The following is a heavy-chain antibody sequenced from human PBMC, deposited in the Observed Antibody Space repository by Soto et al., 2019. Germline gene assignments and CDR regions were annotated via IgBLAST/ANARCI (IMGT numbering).Heavy chain of an antibody. J-gene: IGHJ4*02. CDR2: IIPIFGTA. CDR1: RGPFSSYA. Sequence: ASVKVSCTASRGPFSSYAISWVRQAPAQGREWMGAIIPIFGTANYEQKFQGRVTITADESTSTAYMERRSLRAEDTAVYYCARGANYYYDSRGYYRFDYWGQGTLVTV. CDR3: ARGANYYYDSRGYYRFDY. V-gene: IGHV1-69*13. D-gene: IGHD3-22*01.